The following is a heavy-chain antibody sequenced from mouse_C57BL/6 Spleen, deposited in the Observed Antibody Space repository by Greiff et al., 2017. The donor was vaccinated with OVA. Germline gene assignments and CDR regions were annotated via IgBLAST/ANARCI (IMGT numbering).Heavy chain of an antibody. D-gene: IGHD2-3*01. CDR3: ARQDDGYWGDY. CDR1: GYTFTDYY. Sequence: EVQPQQSGPELVKPGASVKISCKASGYTFTDYYMNWVKQSHGKSLEWIGDINPNNGGTSYNQKFKGKATLTVDKSSSTAYMELRSLTSEDSAVYYCARQDDGYWGDYWGQGTSVTVSS. V-gene: IGHV1-26*01. CDR2: INPNNGGT. J-gene: IGHJ4*01.